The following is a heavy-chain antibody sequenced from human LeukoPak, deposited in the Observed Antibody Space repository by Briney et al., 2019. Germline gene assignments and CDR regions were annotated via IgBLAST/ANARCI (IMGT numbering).Heavy chain of an antibody. D-gene: IGHD5-24*01. CDR1: GFTFSIHG. Sequence: PGGSLRLSCAASGFTFSIHGMSPGADITYYAESVKGRFTISRDNSKNTLYLQINTLRAEDTAIYYCAKDCGWLHFCSWGQGTLVTVSS. V-gene: IGHV3-23*01. CDR3: AKDCGWLHFCS. J-gene: IGHJ5*02. CDR2: ADIT.